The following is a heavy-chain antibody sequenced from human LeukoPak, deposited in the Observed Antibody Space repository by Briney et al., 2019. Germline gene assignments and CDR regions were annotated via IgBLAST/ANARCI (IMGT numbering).Heavy chain of an antibody. J-gene: IGHJ4*02. CDR1: GYTFTSYD. D-gene: IGHD3-16*02. CDR3: ARGGYYDYVWGSYRYAYYFDY. Sequence: GASVKVSCKASGYTFTSYDINWVRQATGQGLEWMGWVNPNSGNTGYAQKFQGRVTMTRNTSISTAYMELSSLRSEDTAVYYCARGGYYDYVWGSYRYAYYFDYWGQGTLVTVSS. CDR2: VNPNSGNT. V-gene: IGHV1-8*01.